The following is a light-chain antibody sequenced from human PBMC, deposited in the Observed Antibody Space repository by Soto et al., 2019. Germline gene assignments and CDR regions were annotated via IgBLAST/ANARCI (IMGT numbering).Light chain of an antibody. J-gene: IGKJ4*01. Sequence: EVVMTQSPATLSVSPGERATLSCRASQSVGNNLAWYQQKPGQAPRLLLFGASTRATGIPASFSGSGSGTEFTLTISSRQSEDFAVYYCQQYNNWPLTFGGGTKVEMK. V-gene: IGKV3-15*01. CDR3: QQYNNWPLT. CDR2: GAS. CDR1: QSVGNN.